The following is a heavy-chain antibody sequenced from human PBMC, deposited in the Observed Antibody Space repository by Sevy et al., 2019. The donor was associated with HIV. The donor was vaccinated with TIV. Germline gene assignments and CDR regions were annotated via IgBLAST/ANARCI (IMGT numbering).Heavy chain of an antibody. CDR1: GFTFSSYG. J-gene: IGHJ4*02. Sequence: GESLKISCAASGFTFSSYGMHWVRQAPGKGLEWVAVIWYDGSNKYYADSVKGRFTISRDNSKNTLYLQMNSLRAEDTAVYYCAKALKNMVPDYWGQGTLVTVSS. D-gene: IGHD3-10*01. CDR2: IWYDGSNK. V-gene: IGHV3-33*06. CDR3: AKALKNMVPDY.